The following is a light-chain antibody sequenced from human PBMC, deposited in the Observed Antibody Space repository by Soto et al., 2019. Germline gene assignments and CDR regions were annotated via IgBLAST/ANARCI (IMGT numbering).Light chain of an antibody. CDR3: QQYGTSPKT. J-gene: IGKJ1*01. CDR2: GSF. CDR1: QSVKGNY. V-gene: IGKV3-20*01. Sequence: EIVLTQSPATLSLSPGKRATLSCRASQSVKGNYLAWYQQKPGQAPRLLIYGSFTRAIGIPDRFSGSGSGTYITLTISRLEPEDLAVYYCQQYGTSPKTCGQGTRVEV.